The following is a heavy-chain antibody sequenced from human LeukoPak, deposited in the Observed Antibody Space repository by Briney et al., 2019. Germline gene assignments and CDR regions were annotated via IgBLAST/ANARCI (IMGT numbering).Heavy chain of an antibody. CDR3: AREYRSYYYYYMDV. J-gene: IGHJ6*03. V-gene: IGHV4-61*02. Sequence: SETLSLTCTVSGGSISSGSYYWSWIRQPAGKGLEWIGRIYTSGSTNYNPSLKSRVTISVDTSKNQFSLKLSSVTAADTAVYYCAREYRSYYYYYMDVWGKGTTVTISS. CDR2: IYTSGST. CDR1: GGSISSGSYY. D-gene: IGHD3-16*02.